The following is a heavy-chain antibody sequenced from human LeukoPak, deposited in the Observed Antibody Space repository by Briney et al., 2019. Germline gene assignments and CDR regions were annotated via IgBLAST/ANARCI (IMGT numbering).Heavy chain of an antibody. V-gene: IGHV3-48*03. J-gene: IGHJ4*02. CDR3: ARDDFPMGFGESDFDY. D-gene: IGHD3-10*01. Sequence: GGSLRLSCAASGFTFSSYEMNWVRQAPGKGLEWVSYISSSGSTIYYADSVKGRFTISRDNAKNSLYLQMNSLRAEDTAVYYCARDDFPMGFGESDFDYWGQGTLVTVSS. CDR1: GFTFSSYE. CDR2: ISSSGSTI.